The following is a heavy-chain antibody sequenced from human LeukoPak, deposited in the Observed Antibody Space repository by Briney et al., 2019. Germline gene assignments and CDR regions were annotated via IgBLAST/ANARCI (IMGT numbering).Heavy chain of an antibody. V-gene: IGHV3-23*01. CDR1: GFTFSNYA. Sequence: PGGSLRLSCAASGFTFSNYAMSWVRQAPGKGLEWVSGISGSGGSTDDAASVKGRTTISRDNTKKTLYLQMNSLRAEDTAIYYCAKEEWLRRYFNGMDVWGQGTTVSVSS. J-gene: IGHJ6*02. CDR2: ISGSGGST. D-gene: IGHD5-12*01. CDR3: AKEEWLRRYFNGMDV.